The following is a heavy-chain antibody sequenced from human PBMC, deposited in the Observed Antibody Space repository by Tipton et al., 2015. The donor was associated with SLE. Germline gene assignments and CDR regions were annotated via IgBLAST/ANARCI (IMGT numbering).Heavy chain of an antibody. V-gene: IGHV4-38-2*02. CDR1: GYLISSGYY. J-gene: IGHJ3*01. CDR2: IFHDGST. D-gene: IGHD1-1*01. CDR3: ARDPHNYNLGGAFDF. Sequence: TLSLTCSVSGYLISSGYYWGWIRQPPGKGLEWIASIFHDGSTYYNPSLRSRVTMSVDTSMSNNDFSLKLTSVTAADTAVYYCARDPHNYNLGGAFDFWGQGTMVTVFS.